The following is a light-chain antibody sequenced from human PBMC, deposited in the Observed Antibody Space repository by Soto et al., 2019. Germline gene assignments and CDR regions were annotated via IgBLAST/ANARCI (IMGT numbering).Light chain of an antibody. V-gene: IGKV3-20*01. Sequence: EIVLTQSPGTLSLSPGERATLSCRASQSVSSSYLAWYQQKPGQAPRLLIYGASSRATGIPDRFSGSESGTDFTLTISRLETGDFAVYYCQQSFRTFGQGTKVDIK. CDR1: QSVSSSY. CDR3: QQSFRT. CDR2: GAS. J-gene: IGKJ1*01.